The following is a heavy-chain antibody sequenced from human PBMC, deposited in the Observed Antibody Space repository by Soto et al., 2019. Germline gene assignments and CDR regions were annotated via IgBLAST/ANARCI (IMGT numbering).Heavy chain of an antibody. D-gene: IGHD3-10*01. CDR1: GGSISSYY. V-gene: IGHV4-59*01. CDR2: IYYSRST. Sequence: SETLSLTCTVSGGSISSYYWSWIRQPPGKGLEWIGYIYYSRSTNYNPSLKSRVTISVDTSKNQFSLKLSSVTAADTAVYYCARDRGVGYYGSGSYLLDVWGQGTTVTVSS. J-gene: IGHJ6*02. CDR3: ARDRGVGYYGSGSYLLDV.